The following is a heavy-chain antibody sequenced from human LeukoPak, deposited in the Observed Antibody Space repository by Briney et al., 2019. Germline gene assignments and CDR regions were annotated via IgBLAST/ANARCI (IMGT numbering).Heavy chain of an antibody. CDR3: ARGTTRIAVAGSWFDP. CDR1: GGSFSGYS. Sequence: SETLSLTCAVYGGSFSGYSWSWIRQPPGKGLEWIGEINHSGSTNYNPSLKSRVTISVDTSKNQFSLKLSSVTAADTAIYYCARGTTRIAVAGSWFDPWGQGTLVGVSS. V-gene: IGHV4-34*01. CDR2: INHSGST. J-gene: IGHJ5*02. D-gene: IGHD6-19*01.